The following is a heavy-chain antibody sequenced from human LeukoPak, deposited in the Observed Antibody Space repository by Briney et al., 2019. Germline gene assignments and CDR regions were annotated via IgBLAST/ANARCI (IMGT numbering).Heavy chain of an antibody. J-gene: IGHJ4*02. CDR2: ISAYNGNT. Sequence: ASGKLSCKAAGYTFTSYGIGLGRQAPGQGLEWRGWISAYNGNTQHAQTPQGTVTLTTDTAPSTAYMELRSLRSPDTAVYYCARGVGDYPFDYWGQGTLVTVSS. D-gene: IGHD4-17*01. CDR1: GYTFTSYG. V-gene: IGHV1-18*04. CDR3: ARGVGDYPFDY.